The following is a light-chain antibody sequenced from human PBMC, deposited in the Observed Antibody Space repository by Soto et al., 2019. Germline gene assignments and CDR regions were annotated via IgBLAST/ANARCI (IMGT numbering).Light chain of an antibody. CDR3: MQALYTPRT. CDR2: LGS. CDR1: QSLLHSNGYNY. J-gene: IGKJ3*01. Sequence: DIVMTQSPLSLPVTPGEPASISCRSSQSLLHSNGYNYLDWYLQKPGQSPQLLIYLGSNRASGVPDRFSGSGSGTDFTLKISRVEAEDVGIYYCMQALYTPRTFGPGTKVDLK. V-gene: IGKV2-28*01.